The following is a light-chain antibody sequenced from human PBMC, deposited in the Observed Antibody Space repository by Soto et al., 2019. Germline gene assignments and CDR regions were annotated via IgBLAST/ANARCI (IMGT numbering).Light chain of an antibody. Sequence: EIVLTQSPATLSLSPGERATLSCRASQSVSSYLAWYQQKPGQAPRLLIYDASNRATGIPARFSGSGSGTDFTLTISSLEPEHFAVYYCQQCSNWPPFTFGPGTKVDIK. V-gene: IGKV3-11*01. CDR1: QSVSSY. CDR2: DAS. CDR3: QQCSNWPPFT. J-gene: IGKJ3*01.